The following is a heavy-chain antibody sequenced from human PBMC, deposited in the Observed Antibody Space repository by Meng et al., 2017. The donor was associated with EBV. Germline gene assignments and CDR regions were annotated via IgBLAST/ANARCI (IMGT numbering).Heavy chain of an antibody. CDR3: ARAEIAAAGRLDY. CDR2: IIPIFGTA. D-gene: IGHD6-13*01. Sequence: QVQPGLSGAEVKTPGSSVKVSCKASGGTFSSYAISWVRQAPGQGLEWMGGIIPIFGTANYAQKFQGRVTITADKSTSTAYMELSSLRSEDTAVYYCARAEIAAAGRLDYWGQGTLVTVSS. CDR1: GGTFSSYA. V-gene: IGHV1-69*06. J-gene: IGHJ4*02.